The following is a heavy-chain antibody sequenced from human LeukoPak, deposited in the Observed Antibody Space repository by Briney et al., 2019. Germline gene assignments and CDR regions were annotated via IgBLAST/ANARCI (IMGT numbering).Heavy chain of an antibody. Sequence: GASVKASCKASGYTFTGYYVHWVRQAPGQGLEWMGWINPNSGGTNYAQKFQGRVTMTRDTSISTAYMELSRLRSDDTAVYYCARGWLMGFGELLYFDYWGQGTLVTVSS. D-gene: IGHD3-10*01. CDR2: INPNSGGT. V-gene: IGHV1-2*02. J-gene: IGHJ4*02. CDR3: ARGWLMGFGELLYFDY. CDR1: GYTFTGYY.